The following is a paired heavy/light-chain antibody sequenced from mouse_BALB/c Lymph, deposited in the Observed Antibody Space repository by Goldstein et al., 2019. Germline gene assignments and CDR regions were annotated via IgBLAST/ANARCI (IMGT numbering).Light chain of an antibody. Sequence: QIVLTQSPAIMSASLGERVTMTCTASSSVSSSYLHWYQQKPGSSPKLWIYSTSNLASGVPARFSGSGSGTSYSLTISSMEAEDAATYYCHQYHRSPPTFGGGTKLEIK. CDR3: HQYHRSPPT. V-gene: IGKV4-74*01. CDR2: STS. J-gene: IGKJ1*01. CDR1: SSVSSSY.
Heavy chain of an antibody. D-gene: IGHD1-1*01. CDR3: AYYGSSFAY. Sequence: EVQLQQSGAELVKPGASVKLSCTASGFNIKDTYMHWVKQRPEQGLEWIGRIDPANGNTKYDPKFQGKATITADTSSNTAYLQLSSLTSEDTAVYYCAYYGSSFAYWGQGTLVTVSA. V-gene: IGHV14-3*02. CDR2: IDPANGNT. CDR1: GFNIKDTY. J-gene: IGHJ3*01.